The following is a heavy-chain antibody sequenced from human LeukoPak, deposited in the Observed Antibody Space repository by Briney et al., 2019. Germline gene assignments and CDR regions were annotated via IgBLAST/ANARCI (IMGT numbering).Heavy chain of an antibody. V-gene: IGHV4-4*07. CDR3: ARDNDYVWGSDY. D-gene: IGHD3-16*01. Sequence: SETLSLTCTVSGGTIGSYYWSWILQPAGKGLEWIGRIYTSGSTNYNPSLKSRVTMSVDTSKNQFSLKLSSVTAADTAVYYCARDNDYVWGSDYWGQGTLVTVSS. CDR1: GGTIGSYY. CDR2: IYTSGST. J-gene: IGHJ4*02.